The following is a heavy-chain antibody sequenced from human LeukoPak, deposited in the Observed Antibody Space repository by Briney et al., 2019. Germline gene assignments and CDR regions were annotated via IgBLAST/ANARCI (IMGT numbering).Heavy chain of an antibody. D-gene: IGHD3-22*01. CDR1: GASISSYY. Sequence: SETLSLTCTVSGASISSYYWSWIRQPPGKGLEWIGYIYYTGSTNYSPSLKSRVTISVDTSRNQISLKLSSVTAADTAVYYCARGDYNDTRGAYYWGQGTLVTVSS. CDR2: IYYTGST. V-gene: IGHV4-59*08. J-gene: IGHJ4*02. CDR3: ARGDYNDTRGAYY.